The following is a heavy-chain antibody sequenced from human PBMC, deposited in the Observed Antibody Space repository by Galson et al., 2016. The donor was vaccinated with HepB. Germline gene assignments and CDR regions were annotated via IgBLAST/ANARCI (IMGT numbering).Heavy chain of an antibody. CDR3: AKNWGPGSGGYFPDY. Sequence: SLRLSCADSGFTFSSDSMNWVRQAPGKGLEWISSISRSSSLIYYADSVTGRFTISKDISKNTLYLQMNSLRAEDTAVYYCAKNWGPGSGGYFPDYWGQGTLVTVSS. D-gene: IGHD3-10*01. V-gene: IGHV3-21*04. CDR2: ISRSSSLI. J-gene: IGHJ4*02. CDR1: GFTFSSDS.